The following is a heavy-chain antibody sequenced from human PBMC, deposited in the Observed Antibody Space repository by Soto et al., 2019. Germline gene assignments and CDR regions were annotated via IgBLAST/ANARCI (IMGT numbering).Heavy chain of an antibody. V-gene: IGHV4-31*03. CDR2: IYYSGST. CDR3: ARDTGRAYYDFWSGHFDI. CDR1: GGSISSGGYY. D-gene: IGHD3-3*01. J-gene: IGHJ3*02. Sequence: NPSETLSLTCTVSGGSISSGGYYWSWIRQHPGKGLEWIGYIYYSGSTYYNPSLKSRVTISVDTSKNQFSLKLSSVTAADTAVYYCARDTGRAYYDFWSGHFDIWGQGTMV.